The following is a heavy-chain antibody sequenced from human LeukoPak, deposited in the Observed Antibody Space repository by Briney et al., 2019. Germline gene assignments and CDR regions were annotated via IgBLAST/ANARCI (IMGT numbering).Heavy chain of an antibody. V-gene: IGHV4-39*07. CDR1: GGSISSSSYY. Sequence: SETLSLTCTVSGGSISSSSYYWGWIRQPPGKGLEWIGSIYYSGSTYYNPSLKSRVTISVDTSKNQFSLKLSSVTAADTAVYYCARVSAMLRLGTFDYWGQGTLVTVSS. CDR3: ARVSAMLRLGTFDY. CDR2: IYYSGST. J-gene: IGHJ4*02. D-gene: IGHD5-12*01.